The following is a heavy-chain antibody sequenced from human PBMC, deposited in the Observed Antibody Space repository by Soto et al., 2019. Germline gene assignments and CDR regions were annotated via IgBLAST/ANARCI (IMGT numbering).Heavy chain of an antibody. CDR1: GYTFTSYA. V-gene: IGHV1-3*01. J-gene: IGHJ4*02. CDR2: INAGNGNT. D-gene: IGHD3-9*01. Sequence: ASVKVSCKASGYTFTSYAMHWVRQAPGQRLEWMGWINAGNGNTKYSQKFQGRVTITRDTSASTAYMELSSLRSEDTAVYYCARGTDSYYDILTGPDYWGQGTLVTVSS. CDR3: ARGTDSYYDILTGPDY.